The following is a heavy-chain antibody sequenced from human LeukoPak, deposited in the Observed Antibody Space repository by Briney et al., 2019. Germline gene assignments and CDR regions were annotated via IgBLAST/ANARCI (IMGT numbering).Heavy chain of an antibody. CDR3: AKAAAAARHYYYYMDV. CDR2: ISGSGGST. J-gene: IGHJ6*03. Sequence: GGSLRLSCAASGFTFSSYAMSWVRQAPGKGLEWVSAISGSGGSTYYADSVKGRSTISRDNSKNALYLQVNSLRAEDTAVYYCAKAAAAARHYYYYMDVWGKGTTVTVSS. D-gene: IGHD6-13*01. V-gene: IGHV3-23*01. CDR1: GFTFSSYA.